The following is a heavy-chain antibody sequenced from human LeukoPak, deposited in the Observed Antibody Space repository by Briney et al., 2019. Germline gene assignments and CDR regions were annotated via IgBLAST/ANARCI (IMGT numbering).Heavy chain of an antibody. CDR1: GFTFSSHA. V-gene: IGHV3-23*01. CDR3: AEYLCSGRSCSHFDC. Sequence: GGSLRLSCVASGFTFSSHAMSWVRQAPGKGLQWVSAISGSGGDTSYADSVKGRFTISRDNSKDTLYLQMSSLRADDTAIYYCAEYLCSGRSCSHFDCWGQGALVTVSS. J-gene: IGHJ4*02. D-gene: IGHD2-15*01. CDR2: ISGSGGDT.